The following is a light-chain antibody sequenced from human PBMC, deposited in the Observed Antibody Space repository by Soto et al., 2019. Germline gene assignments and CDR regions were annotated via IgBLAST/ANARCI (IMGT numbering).Light chain of an antibody. J-gene: IGKJ1*01. Sequence: DIQMPQSPSTLSASVGDRVTITCRASQSISSWLAWYQQKPGKAPKLLIYDASTLESGVPSRFSGSGSGTEFTLTISSLQPDDFATYYCQQHSTYLWAFGQGTKVEIK. CDR2: DAS. CDR3: QQHSTYLWA. V-gene: IGKV1-5*01. CDR1: QSISSW.